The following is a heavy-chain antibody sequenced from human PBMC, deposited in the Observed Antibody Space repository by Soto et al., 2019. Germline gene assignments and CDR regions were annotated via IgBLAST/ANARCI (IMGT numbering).Heavy chain of an antibody. CDR2: INSDGSST. CDR3: ARGTITSFDY. D-gene: IGHD1-20*01. V-gene: IGHV3-74*01. CDR1: GFTFSSYW. J-gene: IGHJ4*02. Sequence: EVQLVESGGGLVQPGGSLRLSFAASGFTFSSYWMHWVRQAPGKGLVWVSHINSDGSSTSYADSVKGRFTISRDNAKNTLYLQMNSLRAEDTAVYYCARGTITSFDYWGQGTLVTVSS.